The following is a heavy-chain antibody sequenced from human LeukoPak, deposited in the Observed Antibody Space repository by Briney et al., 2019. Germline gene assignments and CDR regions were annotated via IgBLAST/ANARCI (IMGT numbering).Heavy chain of an antibody. V-gene: IGHV3-48*01. D-gene: IGHD3-16*01. CDR3: AGTGGFSKYYFDY. Sequence: PGGSLRLSCAASRFTFSSYSMNWVRQAPGQGLEWVSYISSSSGTIYYADSVKGRFTIYRDNAKNSLYLQMNSLRAEDTAVYYCAGTGGFSKYYFDYWGQGTLVTVSS. CDR2: ISSSSGTI. CDR1: RFTFSSYS. J-gene: IGHJ4*02.